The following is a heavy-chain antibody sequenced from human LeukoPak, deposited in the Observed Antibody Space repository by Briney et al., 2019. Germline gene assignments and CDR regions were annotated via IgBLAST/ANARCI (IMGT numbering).Heavy chain of an antibody. CDR3: ARGGDTTDY. J-gene: IGHJ4*02. CDR1: GFIFSTYA. Sequence: GGSLRLSCAASGFIFSTYAMTWVRQAPGKGLEWVSSFSGSGGSTYYADSAKGRFTISRDNSKNTLYLQMNSLRAEDTAVYYCARGGDTTDYWGQGTLVTVSS. V-gene: IGHV3-23*01. CDR2: FSGSGGST. D-gene: IGHD5-18*01.